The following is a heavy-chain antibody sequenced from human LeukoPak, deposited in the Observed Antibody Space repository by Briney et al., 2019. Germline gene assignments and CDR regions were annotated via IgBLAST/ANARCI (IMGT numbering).Heavy chain of an antibody. J-gene: IGHJ5*02. V-gene: IGHV1-69*13. CDR3: ARRDYGDYGSWLGFDP. D-gene: IGHD4-17*01. CDR1: GGTCSSYA. CDR2: IIPIFGTA. Sequence: SVKVSCKASGGTCSSYAISWVRQAPGQGLEWMGGIIPIFGTANYAQKFQGRVTITADESTSTAYMELSSLRSEDTAVYYCARRDYGDYGSWLGFDPWGQGTLVTVSS.